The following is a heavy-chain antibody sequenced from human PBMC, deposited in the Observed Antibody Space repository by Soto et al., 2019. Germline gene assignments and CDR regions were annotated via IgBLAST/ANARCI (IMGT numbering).Heavy chain of an antibody. CDR1: GGSISGEGYY. J-gene: IGHJ5*02. CDR3: ARAWTGEAGWANWFDR. V-gene: IGHV4-31*03. CDR2: IHYSGST. D-gene: IGHD6-13*01. Sequence: QVQLQESGPGLVEPSQTLSLTCTVSGGSISGEGYYWSWIRQYSGRGLEWIGYIHYSGSTYYNPSPKSRVTISVVTFRTHFFLKLNSMTAADTAVYYCARAWTGEAGWANWFDRWGQGTLVIVSS.